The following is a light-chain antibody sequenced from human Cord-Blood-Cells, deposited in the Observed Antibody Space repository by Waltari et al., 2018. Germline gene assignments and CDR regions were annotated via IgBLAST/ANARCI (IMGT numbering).Light chain of an antibody. V-gene: IGLV2-14*01. CDR1: SSDVGGYTY. CDR2: DVS. J-gene: IGLJ2*01. Sequence: HSALTQPASVPGSPGPSITISCTATSSDVGGYTYVSWYQQHPGKAPNLMIYDVSKRPSGVSNRFSGSKSGNAAALTISGLQAEDEADYYCSSYTSSSVVFGGGTKLTVL. CDR3: SSYTSSSVV.